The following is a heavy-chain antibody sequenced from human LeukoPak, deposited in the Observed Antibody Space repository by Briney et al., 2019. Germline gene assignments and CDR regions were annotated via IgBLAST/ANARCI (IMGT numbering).Heavy chain of an antibody. CDR2: IYSGGGTTK. J-gene: IGHJ2*01. V-gene: IGHV3-33*03. CDR3: VVILVPGGVWHFDL. D-gene: IGHD2-2*01. CDR1: GPTFRNFG. Sequence: PGGSLRLSCVPSGPTFRNFGFHWVGQAPGRGREGVAIIYSGGGTTKYYAESVKDRFTITRDDSRDTLYLQMNSLRAEDTAVYYCVVILVPGGVWHFDLWGRGTLVTVSS.